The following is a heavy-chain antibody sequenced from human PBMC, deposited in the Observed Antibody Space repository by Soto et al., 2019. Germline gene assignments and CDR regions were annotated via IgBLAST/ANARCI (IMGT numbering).Heavy chain of an antibody. CDR2: ISAYNGNT. Sequence: QVQLVQSGAEVKKPGASVKVSCKASGYTFASYAISWMRQAPGQGLEWMGWISAYNGNTNYAQKLQGRVTMTTDTSTTTAYMERRSLRSGDTAGYYCASAPPPPDCWGQGTLVSVSS. V-gene: IGHV1-18*01. CDR1: GYTFASYA. CDR3: ASAPPPPDC. J-gene: IGHJ4*02.